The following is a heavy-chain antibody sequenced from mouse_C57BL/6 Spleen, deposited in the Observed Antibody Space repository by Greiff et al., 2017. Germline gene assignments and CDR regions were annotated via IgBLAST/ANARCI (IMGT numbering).Heavy chain of an antibody. CDR1: GYTFTSYW. D-gene: IGHD1-1*01. J-gene: IGHJ2*01. CDR2: IHPNSGST. Sequence: VQLQQPGAELVKPGASVKLSCKASGYTFTSYWMHWVKQRPGQGLEWIGMIHPNSGSTNYNEKFKSKATLTVDKSSSTAYMQLSSLTSEDSAVYYCARDYYGSIFDYWGQGTTLTVSS. V-gene: IGHV1-64*01. CDR3: ARDYYGSIFDY.